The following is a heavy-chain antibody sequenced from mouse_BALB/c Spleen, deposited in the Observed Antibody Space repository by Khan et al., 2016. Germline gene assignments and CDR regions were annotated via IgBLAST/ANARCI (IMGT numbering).Heavy chain of an antibody. V-gene: IGHV5-9-4*01. Sequence: EVELVESGGGLVKPGGSLKLSCAASGFTFSSYAMSWVRQSPEKRLEWVAEISSGGSYTYYPDTVTGRFTISRDNAKNTLYLEMSRLRSEDTAMYYCARGGNYAMDYWGQGTSVTVSS. CDR1: GFTFSSYA. CDR3: ARGGNYAMDY. CDR2: ISSGGSYT. J-gene: IGHJ4*01.